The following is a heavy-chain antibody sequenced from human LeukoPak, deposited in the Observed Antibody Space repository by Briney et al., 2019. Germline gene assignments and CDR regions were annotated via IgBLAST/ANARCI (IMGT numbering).Heavy chain of an antibody. J-gene: IGHJ4*02. CDR1: GYSFTSYW. CDR2: IYPGDSGT. Sequence: GESLKISCKGSGYSFTSYWIGWVRQMPGKGLEWMGIIYPGDSGTRYSPSLQGQVTISADKSISTAYLQWSSLKASDTAMYYCARHVPMRFITGTHFDYWGQGTLVTVSS. CDR3: ARHVPMRFITGTHFDY. V-gene: IGHV5-51*01. D-gene: IGHD1-20*01.